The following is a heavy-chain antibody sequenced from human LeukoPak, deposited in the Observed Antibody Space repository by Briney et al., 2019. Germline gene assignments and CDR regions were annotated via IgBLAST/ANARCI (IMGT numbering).Heavy chain of an antibody. Sequence: SETLSLTCTVSGGSISSYYWSWMRQPAGKGLEWIGRIYASGSTDYNPSLKSRVTISVDKSKNQFSLRLSSVTAADTAVYYCARDRGRIVAAGAFDYWGQGALVTVSS. J-gene: IGHJ4*02. CDR1: GGSISSYY. CDR3: ARDRGRIVAAGAFDY. V-gene: IGHV4-4*07. D-gene: IGHD6-13*01. CDR2: IYASGST.